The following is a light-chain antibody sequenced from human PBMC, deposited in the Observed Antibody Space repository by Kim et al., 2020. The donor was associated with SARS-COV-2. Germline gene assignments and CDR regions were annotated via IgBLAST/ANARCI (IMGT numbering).Light chain of an antibody. CDR1: GGDVGAYSS. J-gene: IGLJ2*01. CDR3: SSYAGNNNLV. Sequence: GQSVNIACTGTGGDVGAYSSVSWYQQHPGKAPKLRISEVSKRPSGVPDRFSGSKSGNTASLTISGLQPEDEADYYCSSYAGNNNLVFGGGTKLTVL. CDR2: EVS. V-gene: IGLV2-8*01.